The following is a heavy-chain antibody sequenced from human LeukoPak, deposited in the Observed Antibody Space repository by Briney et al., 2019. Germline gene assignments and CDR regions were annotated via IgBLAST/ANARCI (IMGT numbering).Heavy chain of an antibody. CDR3: ARGGGLDV. CDR2: INHNGNVN. D-gene: IGHD3-16*01. Sequence: GGSLRLSCAAPGFTFSSYWMNWARQAPGKGLEWVASINHNGNVNYYVDSVKGRFTISRDNAKNSLYLQMSDLRAEDTAVYFCARGGGLDVWGQGATVTVSS. V-gene: IGHV3-7*03. J-gene: IGHJ6*02. CDR1: GFTFSSYW.